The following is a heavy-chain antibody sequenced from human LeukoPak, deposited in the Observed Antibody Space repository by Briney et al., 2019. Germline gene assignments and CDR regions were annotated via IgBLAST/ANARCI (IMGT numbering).Heavy chain of an antibody. V-gene: IGHV3-53*01. Sequence: PGGSLRLSCAASGFTVSSYYMSWVRQAPGKGVEWVSVIYSGGSTYYADSVKGRFTISRDNSQNTLYLQINSLTAEDTAVYYCASQTTVKYYFDYWGQGTLVTVSS. CDR1: GFTVSSYY. D-gene: IGHD4-17*01. J-gene: IGHJ4*02. CDR2: IYSGGST. CDR3: ASQTTVKYYFDY.